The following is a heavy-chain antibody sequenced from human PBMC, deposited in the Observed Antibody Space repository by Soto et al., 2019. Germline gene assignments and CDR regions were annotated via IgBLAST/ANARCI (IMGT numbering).Heavy chain of an antibody. Sequence: PGGSLRLSCTASGFTFGDYAMSWFRQAPGKGLEWVGFIRSKAYGGTTEYTASVKGRFTISRDDSKSIAYLQMNSLKTEDTAVYYCTREGSSSWYGYYYYYMDVWGKGTTVTVSS. D-gene: IGHD6-13*01. CDR1: GFTFGDYA. V-gene: IGHV3-49*01. CDR2: IRSKAYGGTT. J-gene: IGHJ6*03. CDR3: TREGSSSWYGYYYYYMDV.